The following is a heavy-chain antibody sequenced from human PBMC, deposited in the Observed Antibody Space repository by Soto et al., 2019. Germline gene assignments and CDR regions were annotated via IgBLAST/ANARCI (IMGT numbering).Heavy chain of an antibody. V-gene: IGHV4-39*01. Sequence: QLQLQESGPGLVKPSETPSLTCTVSGGSINSTGYYWGWIPQPPGKGLGWIGRIYFSGSTSYNPFLKSRVTLSVDTSKSQLALKVGSVTAADTAVYHCARLHCISPNCVPLDPRGQGTLVTVSS. CDR2: IYFSGST. CDR3: ARLHCISPNCVPLDP. D-gene: IGHD2-2*01. CDR1: GGSINSTGYY. J-gene: IGHJ5*02.